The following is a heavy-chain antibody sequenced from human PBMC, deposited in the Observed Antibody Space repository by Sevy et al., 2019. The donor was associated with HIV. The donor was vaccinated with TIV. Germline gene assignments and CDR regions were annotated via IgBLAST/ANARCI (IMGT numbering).Heavy chain of an antibody. CDR3: ARDDGNYYVHY. Sequence: GGSLRLSCAASGFTFSKYWMGWVRQAPGKGLEWVANIKQDAGQKYYVDSVKGRFTISRDNAKNSLYLQMNSLRVEDTAVYFCARDDGNYYVHYWGQGTLVTVSS. V-gene: IGHV3-7*01. CDR1: GFTFSKYW. D-gene: IGHD1-7*01. J-gene: IGHJ4*02. CDR2: IKQDAGQK.